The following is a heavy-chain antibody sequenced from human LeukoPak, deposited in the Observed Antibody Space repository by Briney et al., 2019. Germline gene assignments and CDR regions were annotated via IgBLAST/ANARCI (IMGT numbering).Heavy chain of an antibody. Sequence: SETLSLTCTVSGGSISPHYWSWIRQLPGKGLEWIGYIYYKGSTNYNPSLKSRVTISVDTSKNQFSLRLSSVTTADTAVYYCAGASVWAATRAAAGNDYWGQGTLVTVSS. D-gene: IGHD6-13*01. J-gene: IGHJ4*02. V-gene: IGHV4-59*11. CDR1: GGSISPHY. CDR3: AGASVWAATRAAAGNDY. CDR2: IYYKGST.